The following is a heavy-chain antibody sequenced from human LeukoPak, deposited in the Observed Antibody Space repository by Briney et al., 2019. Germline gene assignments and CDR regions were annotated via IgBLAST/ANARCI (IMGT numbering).Heavy chain of an antibody. V-gene: IGHV1-2*06. CDR2: INPNSGGT. J-gene: IGHJ4*02. CDR3: ARARLRFLEWLLSH. D-gene: IGHD3-3*01. Sequence: PWASAKVSCKASGYTFTGYYMHWVRQAPGQGLEWMGRINPNSGGTNYAQKLQGRVTMTRDKSISTAYMELSRLRSDDTAVYYCARARLRFLEWLLSHWGQGTLVTVSS. CDR1: GYTFTGYY.